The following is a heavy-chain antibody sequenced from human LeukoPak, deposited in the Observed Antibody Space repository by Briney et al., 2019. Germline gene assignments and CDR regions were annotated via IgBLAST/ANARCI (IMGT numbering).Heavy chain of an antibody. CDR3: ARVHDGYNYAFDY. CDR1: GGSISSGSYY. V-gene: IGHV4-61*02. Sequence: SQTLSLTCTVSGGSISSGSYYWSWIRQPAGKGLEWIGRIYTSGSTNYNPSLKSRVTISIDTSKNQFSLKLSSVTAADTAVFYCARVHDGYNYAFDYWGQGTLVTVSS. D-gene: IGHD5-24*01. CDR2: IYTSGST. J-gene: IGHJ4*02.